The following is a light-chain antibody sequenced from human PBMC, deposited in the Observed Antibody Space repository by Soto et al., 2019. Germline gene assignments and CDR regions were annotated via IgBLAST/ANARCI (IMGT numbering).Light chain of an antibody. V-gene: IGKV3-20*01. J-gene: IGKJ1*01. CDR3: QHYANSVWT. CDR2: AAS. Sequence: IVLTQSPDTLSLSPGERATLSCRASQSVSSSQLVWYQQKPGQAPRLLIYAASSRATGIPDRFSGSGSGTDFTLNVSDLETEDVAVYDCQHYANSVWTFGQGTKVEIK. CDR1: QSVSSSQ.